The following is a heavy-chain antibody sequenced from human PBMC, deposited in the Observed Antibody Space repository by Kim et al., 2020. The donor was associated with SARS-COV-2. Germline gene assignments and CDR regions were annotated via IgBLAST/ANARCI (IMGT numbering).Heavy chain of an antibody. D-gene: IGHD2-2*01. CDR3: ARGGCTSTSCLDF. V-gene: IGHV3-74*01. J-gene: IGHJ4*02. CDR1: GFPFSPYI. CDR2: VNTDGRGT. Sequence: GGSLRLSCAASGFPFSPYIMHWVRQAPGKGLVWVSRVNTDGRGTDYADSVKGRFTISRDNAKNTVYLQMNSLRGDDTAVYYCARGGCTSTSCLDFWGQG.